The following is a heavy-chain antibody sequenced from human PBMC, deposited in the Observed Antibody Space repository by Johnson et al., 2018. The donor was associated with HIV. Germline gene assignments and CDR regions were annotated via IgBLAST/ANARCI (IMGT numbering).Heavy chain of an antibody. J-gene: IGHJ3*02. D-gene: IGHD2/OR15-2a*01. Sequence: VQLVESGGGLVQTGGSLRLSCAVSGFTVSSNYMSWVRQAPGKGLEWVSIIYSGGSTYYADSVQCRFTISSDNSKNSLYLQMNSLRAEDTALYYCARVPSFLGRGLDAFDIWGQGTMVTVSS. CDR3: ARVPSFLGRGLDAFDI. CDR1: GFTVSSNY. CDR2: IYSGGST. V-gene: IGHV3-66*01.